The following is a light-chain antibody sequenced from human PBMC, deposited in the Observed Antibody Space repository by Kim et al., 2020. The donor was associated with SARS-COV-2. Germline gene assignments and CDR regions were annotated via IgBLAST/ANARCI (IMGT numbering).Light chain of an antibody. CDR3: QQSYGTGA. Sequence: DIQMTQSPSSLSASVGDRVTITCRASQRISNYLNWYQQKPGKAPNLLIYAASSLQSGVPSRFSGRGSGTDYTLTISSLQPEDFATYYCQQSYGTGAFGGGTKVDIK. J-gene: IGKJ4*01. V-gene: IGKV1-39*01. CDR1: QRISNY. CDR2: AAS.